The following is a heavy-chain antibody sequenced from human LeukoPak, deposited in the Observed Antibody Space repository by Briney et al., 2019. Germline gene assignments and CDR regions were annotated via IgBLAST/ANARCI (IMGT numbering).Heavy chain of an antibody. Sequence: TGESLKISCKGSGYSFTSYWIGWVRQMPGKGLEWMGIIYPGDSDTRYSPSCQGQVTISVDRSISTAYLQWGSLKASDTAMYYCARQRPYYSGAGSYRAFDIWGQGTMVTVSS. V-gene: IGHV5-51*01. J-gene: IGHJ3*02. D-gene: IGHD3-10*01. CDR3: ARQRPYYSGAGSYRAFDI. CDR2: IYPGDSDT. CDR1: GYSFTSYW.